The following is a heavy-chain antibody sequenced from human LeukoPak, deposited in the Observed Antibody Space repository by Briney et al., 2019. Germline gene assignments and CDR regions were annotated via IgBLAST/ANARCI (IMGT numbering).Heavy chain of an antibody. J-gene: IGHJ4*02. Sequence: GGSLRLSCAASGFTFSSYAMHWVRQAPGKGLEWVAVISYDGSNKYYADSVKGRFTISRDNSKNTLYLQMNSLRAEDTAVYYCARDVVVHATYYFDYWGQGTLVTVSS. V-gene: IGHV3-30-3*01. CDR1: GFTFSSYA. CDR2: ISYDGSNK. CDR3: ARDVVVHATYYFDY. D-gene: IGHD2-2*01.